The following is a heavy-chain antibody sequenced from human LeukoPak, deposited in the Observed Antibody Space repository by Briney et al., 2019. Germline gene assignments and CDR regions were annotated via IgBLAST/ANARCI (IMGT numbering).Heavy chain of an antibody. CDR2: IYYSGST. V-gene: IGHV4-39*07. CDR3: VLEWLFPKYYFDY. CDR1: GGSISSSSDY. Sequence: SETLSLTCTVSGGSISSSSDYWGWIRQAPGKGLEWIGSIYYSGSTYYNPSLKSRVTISVDTSKNQFSLRLGSVTAADTSLYYCVLEWLFPKYYFDYWGQGTLVTVSS. D-gene: IGHD3-3*01. J-gene: IGHJ4*02.